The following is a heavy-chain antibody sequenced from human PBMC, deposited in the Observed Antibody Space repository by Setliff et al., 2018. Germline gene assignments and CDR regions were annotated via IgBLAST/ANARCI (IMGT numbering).Heavy chain of an antibody. Sequence: SLTCTVSGYSISSGHYWGWIRQPPGKGLEWIGSISHSGSTYYNPSLRSRVTISLDTSKNQFSPKLTSVTAADTAVYYCAGGRRYDYGWDFDYWGQRTLVTVSS. J-gene: IGHJ4*02. D-gene: IGHD4-17*01. CDR1: GYSISSGHY. V-gene: IGHV4-38-2*02. CDR3: AGGRRYDYGWDFDY. CDR2: ISHSGST.